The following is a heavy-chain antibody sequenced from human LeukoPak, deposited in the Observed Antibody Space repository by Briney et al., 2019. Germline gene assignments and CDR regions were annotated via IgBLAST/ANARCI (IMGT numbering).Heavy chain of an antibody. Sequence: PSETLSLTCTVSGGSISSHYWTWIRQSPLKGLERIGDISNSGSTSYHPSLKSRVAISIDTSKNQFSLKLSSVTAADTAVYYCGRDSLVGYFSYYYMDVWGKGTTVTVSS. J-gene: IGHJ6*03. CDR1: GGSISSHY. CDR2: ISNSGST. D-gene: IGHD2-15*01. V-gene: IGHV4-59*11. CDR3: GRDSLVGYFSYYYMDV.